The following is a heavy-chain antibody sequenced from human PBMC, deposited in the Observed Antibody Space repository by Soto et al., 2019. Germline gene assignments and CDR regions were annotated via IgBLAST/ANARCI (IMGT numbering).Heavy chain of an antibody. CDR3: ARDWSGGSCYPGMDV. D-gene: IGHD2-15*01. Sequence: GGSLRLSCAASGFTFSSYEMNWVRQAPGKGLEWVSYISSSGSTIYYADSVKGRFTISRDNATNSLYLQMNSLRAEDTAVYYWARDWSGGSCYPGMDVWGQGTMVTGSS. J-gene: IGHJ6*02. CDR1: GFTFSSYE. CDR2: ISSSGSTI. V-gene: IGHV3-48*03.